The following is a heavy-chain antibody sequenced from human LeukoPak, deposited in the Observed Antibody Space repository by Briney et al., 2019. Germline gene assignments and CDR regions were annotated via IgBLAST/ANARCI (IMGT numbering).Heavy chain of an antibody. V-gene: IGHV1-3*04. CDR3: AREVAI. CDR2: INTANGIT. J-gene: IGHJ4*02. Sequence: ASVKVSCKASGYKFTNYVMHWVRQTPGQRLEWMGWINTANGITNCSQKFQGRVTITRDTPATTVYMELTSLRSEDTAVYYCAREVAIWGQGTLVTVSS. CDR1: GYKFTNYV.